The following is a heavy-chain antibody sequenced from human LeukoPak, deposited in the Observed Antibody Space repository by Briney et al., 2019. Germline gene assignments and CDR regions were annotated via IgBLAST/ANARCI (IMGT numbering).Heavy chain of an antibody. Sequence: PGGSLRLSCAASGFTFSSYSMNWVRQAPGKGLEWVSHINSDTNITPYTASVSGRFSISRDNTKNSLYLHVNSLRDEDTAVYYCVRDHDWSFDLWGQGALVTVSS. J-gene: IGHJ4*02. CDR3: VRDHDWSFDL. CDR2: INSDTNIT. CDR1: GFTFSSYS. V-gene: IGHV3-48*02. D-gene: IGHD1-1*01.